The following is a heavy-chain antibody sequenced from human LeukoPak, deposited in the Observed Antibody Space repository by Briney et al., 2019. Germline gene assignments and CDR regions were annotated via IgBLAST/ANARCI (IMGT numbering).Heavy chain of an antibody. CDR2: INPSGGST. J-gene: IGHJ4*02. Sequence: VASVKVSCKASGYTFTSYYMHWVRQAPGQGLEWMAIINPSGGSTSYAQKFQGRVTVTRDTSTSTVYMELSSLRSEDTAVYYCARDVSSGWYVVYWGQGTPVTVSS. CDR3: ARDVSSGWYVVY. V-gene: IGHV1-46*01. CDR1: GYTFTSYY. D-gene: IGHD6-13*01.